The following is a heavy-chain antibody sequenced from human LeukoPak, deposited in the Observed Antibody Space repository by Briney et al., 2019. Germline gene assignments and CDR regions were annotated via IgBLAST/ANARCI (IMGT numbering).Heavy chain of an antibody. V-gene: IGHV4-34*01. D-gene: IGHD5-24*01. CDR1: GGSFSGYY. CDR2: INHNGST. Sequence: SETLSLTCAVYGGSFSGYYWSWIRQPPGKGLEWIGEINHNGSTNYNPSLKSRVTISVDTSKNQFSLKLSSVTAADTAVYYCARRPKRWLQAGFDYWGQGTLVTVSS. J-gene: IGHJ4*02. CDR3: ARRPKRWLQAGFDY.